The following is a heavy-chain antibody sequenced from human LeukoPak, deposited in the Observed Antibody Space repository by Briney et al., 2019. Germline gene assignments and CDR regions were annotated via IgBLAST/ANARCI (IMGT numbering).Heavy chain of an antibody. D-gene: IGHD1-26*01. J-gene: IGHJ4*02. V-gene: IGHV3-21*04. CDR3: AKETSASRGFDY. CDR1: GFTFSSYS. CDR2: ISSSSSYI. Sequence: GGSLRLSCAASGFTFSSYSMNWVRQAPGKGLEWVSSISSSSSYIYYADSVKGRFTISRDNSKNSLYLQMNSLRTEDTALYYCAKETSASRGFDYWGQGTLVTVSS.